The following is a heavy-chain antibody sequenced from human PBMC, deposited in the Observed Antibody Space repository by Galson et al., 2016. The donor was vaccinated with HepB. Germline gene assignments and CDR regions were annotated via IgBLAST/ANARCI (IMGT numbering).Heavy chain of an antibody. CDR2: ISDDRTNT. Sequence: LRLSCAASGLNFSKSAMHWVRRAPGKELAWVAVISDDRTNTYYANSVKGRFTISRDNSKNTVYLEMNSLRPEDTAVYYCARVVGYDFWSGWGYFDHWGQGTLVTVSS. V-gene: IGHV3-30*04. CDR1: GLNFSKSA. CDR3: ARVVGYDFWSGWGYFDH. D-gene: IGHD3-3*01. J-gene: IGHJ4*02.